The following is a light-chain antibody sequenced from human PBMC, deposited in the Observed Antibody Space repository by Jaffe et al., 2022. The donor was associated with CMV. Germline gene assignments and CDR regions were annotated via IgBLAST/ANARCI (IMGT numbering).Light chain of an antibody. J-gene: IGKJ4*01. CDR3: QQYGSSPLT. CDR2: GAS. V-gene: IGKV3-20*01. Sequence: EIVLAQSPGTLSLSPGVRATLSCRASQTVSGSYLAWYQQRPGQAPRLLIYGASSRATGIPDRFSGSGSGTDFTLTITRLEPEDTAVYYCQQYGSSPLTFGGGTKVEIK. CDR1: QTVSGSY.